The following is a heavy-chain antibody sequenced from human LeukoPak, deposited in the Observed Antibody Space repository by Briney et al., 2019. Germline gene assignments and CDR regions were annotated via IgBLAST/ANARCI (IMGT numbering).Heavy chain of an antibody. J-gene: IGHJ6*04. D-gene: IGHD2-2*01. CDR1: GGSISSGGYY. V-gene: IGHV4-31*03. CDR3: SRVSCNSASCKGYYYYGMDV. CDR2: IYYSGNT. Sequence: SETLSLTCTVSGGSISSGGYYWSWIRQHPGKGLEWIGYIYYSGNTYYNPSLKSRVTITVDTSKNQFSLKLSSVTAADTAVYYCSRVSCNSASCKGYYYYGMDVWGKGTTVTVSS.